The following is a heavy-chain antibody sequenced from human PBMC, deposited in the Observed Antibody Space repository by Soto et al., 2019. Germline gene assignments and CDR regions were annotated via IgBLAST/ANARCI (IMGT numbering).Heavy chain of an antibody. J-gene: IGHJ3*02. Sequence: EVQLVESGGGLVQPGGSLRLSCAASGFTVSSNYMSWVRQAPGKGLEWVSVIYSGGSTYYADSVKGRFTISRDNSKNTLYLQMNSLRAEDTAVYYCARSYCSGGSCYVGAFDIWGQGTTVTVSS. D-gene: IGHD2-15*01. CDR1: GFTVSSNY. V-gene: IGHV3-66*01. CDR3: ARSYCSGGSCYVGAFDI. CDR2: IYSGGST.